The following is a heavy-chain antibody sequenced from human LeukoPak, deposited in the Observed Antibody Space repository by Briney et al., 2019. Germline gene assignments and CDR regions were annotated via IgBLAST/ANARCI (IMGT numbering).Heavy chain of an antibody. CDR3: ARGSSVAVGGTFNFDN. J-gene: IGHJ4*02. Sequence: PSETLYLTCTVSGGSISSYYWSWIRQPAGKGLEWIGRIYTRGSTNYNPSLNSRVTLSVDTSRNQVFLELRSVTAADTAIYYCARGSSVAVGGTFNFDNWGQGILVTVSS. D-gene: IGHD6-19*01. CDR1: GGSISSYY. V-gene: IGHV4-4*07. CDR2: IYTRGST.